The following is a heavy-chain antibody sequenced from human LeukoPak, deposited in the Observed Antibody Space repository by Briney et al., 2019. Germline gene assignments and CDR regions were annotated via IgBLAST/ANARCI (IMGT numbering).Heavy chain of an antibody. CDR2: SRNRLNSYTT. CDR3: ARSGVGVGVSTWAPFDS. D-gene: IGHD1-26*01. V-gene: IGHV3-72*01. CDR1: GFTFSDHY. Sequence: GGSLRLSCVVSGFTFSDHYMEWVRQAPGKGLEWVARSRNRLNSYTTEYVASVKGRFTISRDDSKNSPYLQMNRLQIEDTAMYYCARSGVGVGVSTWAPFDSWGLGTLVTVSS. J-gene: IGHJ4*02.